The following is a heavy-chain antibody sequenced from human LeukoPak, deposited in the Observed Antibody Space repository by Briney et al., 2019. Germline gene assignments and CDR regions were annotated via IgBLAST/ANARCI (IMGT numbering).Heavy chain of an antibody. CDR3: ARAVIAVAGRCFDY. Sequence: GGSLRLSCAASGFTFSSYSMNWVRQAPGTGLEWVSSISSSSSYIYYADSVKGRFTISRDNAKNSLYLQMNSLRAEDTAVYYCARAVIAVAGRCFDYWGQGTLVTVSS. V-gene: IGHV3-21*01. CDR1: GFTFSSYS. D-gene: IGHD6-19*01. J-gene: IGHJ4*02. CDR2: ISSSSSYI.